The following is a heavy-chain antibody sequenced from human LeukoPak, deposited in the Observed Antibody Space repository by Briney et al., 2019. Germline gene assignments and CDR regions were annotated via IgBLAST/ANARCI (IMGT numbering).Heavy chain of an antibody. CDR3: AKHLSVAGTSWFDP. J-gene: IGHJ5*02. V-gene: IGHV3-23*01. Sequence: GGSLRLSCAASGFSFSSYSMSWVRQAPGKGLEWVSTITTSGARTYYADSVKGRFTISRDNSKNTLYLQMNSLRAEDTAVYYCAKHLSVAGTSWFDPWGQGTLVTVSS. D-gene: IGHD6-19*01. CDR2: ITTSGART. CDR1: GFSFSSYS.